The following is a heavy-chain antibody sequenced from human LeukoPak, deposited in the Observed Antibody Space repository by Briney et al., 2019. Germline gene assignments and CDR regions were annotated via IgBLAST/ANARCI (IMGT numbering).Heavy chain of an antibody. CDR2: INPNSGGT. V-gene: IGHV1-2*02. CDR1: GYSFTDFY. J-gene: IGHJ4*02. CDR3: AREGGYSSTWSNY. D-gene: IGHD6-13*01. Sequence: GASVKASCKASGYSFTDFYMHWVRQAPGQGLEWMGWINPNSGGTNYAQKFQGRVTMTRDTSISTAYMELSRLRSDDTAVYYCAREGGYSSTWSNYWGQGTLVTVSS.